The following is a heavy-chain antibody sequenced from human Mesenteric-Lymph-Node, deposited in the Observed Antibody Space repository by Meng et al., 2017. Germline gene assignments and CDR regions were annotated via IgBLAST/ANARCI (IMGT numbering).Heavy chain of an antibody. CDR1: GGSFSGYY. CDR2: INHSGST. J-gene: IGHJ4*02. V-gene: IGHV4-34*03. CDR3: LAIVVGPNQIDY. Sequence: SETLSLTCAVYGGSFSGYYWSWIRQPPGKGLEWIGEINHSGSTNYNPSLKSRVTISVDTSKNQFSLKLSSVTAADTAVYYCLAIVVGPNQIDYWGQGTLVTVSS. D-gene: IGHD3-22*01.